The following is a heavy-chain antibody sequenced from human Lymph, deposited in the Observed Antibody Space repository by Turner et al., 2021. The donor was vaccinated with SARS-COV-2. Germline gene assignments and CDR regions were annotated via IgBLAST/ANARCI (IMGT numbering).Heavy chain of an antibody. Sequence: QVQMQESGPRLVKPLETLSITCTVSGGSMNSNYWSWIRQPPEKRLEWIGYIYYRGSTNYNPSLESRVTISVDTSRNQFSLNLTSVTAADTAIYYCARETVNNWVDPWGQGTLVTVSS. CDR2: IYYRGST. CDR3: ARETVNNWVDP. J-gene: IGHJ5*02. V-gene: IGHV4-59*01. D-gene: IGHD2-21*02. CDR1: GGSMNSNY.